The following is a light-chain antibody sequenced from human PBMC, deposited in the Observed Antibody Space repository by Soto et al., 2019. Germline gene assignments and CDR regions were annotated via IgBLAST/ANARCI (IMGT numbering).Light chain of an antibody. Sequence: IVLTQSPATLSLSPGESATLSCRASQSVSSSYLAWYQQKPGQAPRLLIYGASTRATGIPARFSGSGSGTDFTLTISRLEPEDFAVYYCQQYDSSPRTFGQGTKVHIK. CDR1: QSVSSSY. V-gene: IGKV3-20*01. J-gene: IGKJ1*01. CDR2: GAS. CDR3: QQYDSSPRT.